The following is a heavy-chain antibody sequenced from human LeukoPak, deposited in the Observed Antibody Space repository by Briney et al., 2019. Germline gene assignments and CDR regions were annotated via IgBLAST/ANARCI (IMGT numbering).Heavy chain of an antibody. V-gene: IGHV1-69*05. CDR3: ARGRRGSSCSPYYYYMDV. D-gene: IGHD6-13*01. Sequence: SVKFSCKASGGTFSSYAISWVRQAPGQGLEWMGGIIPIFGTANYAQKFQGRVTITTDESTSTAYMELSSLRSEDTAVYYCARGRRGSSCSPYYYYMDVWGKGTTVTVSS. CDR2: IIPIFGTA. J-gene: IGHJ6*03. CDR1: GGTFSSYA.